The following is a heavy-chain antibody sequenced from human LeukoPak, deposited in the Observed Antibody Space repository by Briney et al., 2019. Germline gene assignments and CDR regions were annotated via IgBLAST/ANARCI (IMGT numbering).Heavy chain of an antibody. Sequence: GASVKVSCKASGYTFTGYYMRWVRQAPGQGLEWMGWINPNSGGTNYAQKFQGRVTMTRDTSISTAYMELSRLRSDDTAVYYCARVLDWNYKPYDYWGQGTLVTVSS. CDR3: ARVLDWNYKPYDY. CDR1: GYTFTGYY. CDR2: INPNSGGT. D-gene: IGHD1-7*01. V-gene: IGHV1-2*02. J-gene: IGHJ4*02.